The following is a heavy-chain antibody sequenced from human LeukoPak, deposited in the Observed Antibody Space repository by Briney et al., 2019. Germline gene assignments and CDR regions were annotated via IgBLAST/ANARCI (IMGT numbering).Heavy chain of an antibody. CDR2: LSYDGSNK. CDR3: ARLQVTCSDY. V-gene: IGHV3-30-3*01. J-gene: IGHJ4*02. Sequence: GGSLRLSCAASGFTFSSYAMHWVRQAPGKGLEWVAVLSYDGSNKYYADSVKGRFTISRDNSKNTLYLQMNSLRAEDTAVYYCARLQVTCSDYWGQGTLVTVSS. D-gene: IGHD2-21*02. CDR1: GFTFSSYA.